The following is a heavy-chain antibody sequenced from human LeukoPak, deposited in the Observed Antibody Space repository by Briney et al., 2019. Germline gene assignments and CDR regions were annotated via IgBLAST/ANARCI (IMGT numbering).Heavy chain of an antibody. V-gene: IGHV1-8*01. D-gene: IGHD5-12*01. Sequence: ASVKVSCKASGYTLTSYDINWVRQATGQGLEWMGWMNPNSGNTGYARKFQGRVTMTRNTSISTAYMELSSLRSEDTAVYYCARGQYSGYDYGGYYWGQGTLVTVSS. CDR2: MNPNSGNT. CDR3: ARGQYSGYDYGGYY. J-gene: IGHJ4*02. CDR1: GYTLTSYD.